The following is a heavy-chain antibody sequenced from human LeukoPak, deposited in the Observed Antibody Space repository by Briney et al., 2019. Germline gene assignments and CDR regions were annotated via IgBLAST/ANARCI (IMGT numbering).Heavy chain of an antibody. CDR3: ARGSHVVVPAAVDY. CDR2: ISAYNGNT. CDR1: GYTFTSYG. Sequence: GASVKVSCKASGYTFTSYGISWVRQAPGQGLEWMGWISAYNGNTNYAQKLQGRVTMTTDTSTSTAYMELRSLRSDDTAVHYCARGSHVVVPAAVDYWGQGTLVTVSS. D-gene: IGHD2-2*01. J-gene: IGHJ4*02. V-gene: IGHV1-18*01.